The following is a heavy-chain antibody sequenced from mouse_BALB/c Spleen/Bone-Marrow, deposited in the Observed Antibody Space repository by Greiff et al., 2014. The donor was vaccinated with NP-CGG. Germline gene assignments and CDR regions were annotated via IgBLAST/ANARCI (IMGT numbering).Heavy chain of an antibody. Sequence: QVQLQQSGAELVRPGSSVKISCKASGYAFSSFWMNWVKQRPGQGLEWTGQIYPGDGDTNYNGKFKGKATLTADKSSSTAYMQHSSLTSEDSAVYFCAREGYDYDGFAYWGQGTLVTVSA. J-gene: IGHJ3*01. V-gene: IGHV1-80*01. CDR2: IYPGDGDT. CDR3: AREGYDYDGFAY. CDR1: GYAFSSFW. D-gene: IGHD2-4*01.